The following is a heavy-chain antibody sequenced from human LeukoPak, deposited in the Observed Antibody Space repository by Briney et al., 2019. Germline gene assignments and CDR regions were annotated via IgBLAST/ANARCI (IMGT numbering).Heavy chain of an antibody. CDR1: GFTFSSYG. CDR3: ANLLVGVPEY. V-gene: IGHV3-30*02. CDR2: IRSDEGNK. J-gene: IGHJ4*02. D-gene: IGHD1-26*01. Sequence: PGGSLRLSCAASGFTFSSYGMHWVRQAPGKGLEWVAFIRSDEGNKYYADSVKGRFSISRDDSKSTLYLQMNSLRVEDTAVYYCANLLVGVPEYWGQGTLVTVSS.